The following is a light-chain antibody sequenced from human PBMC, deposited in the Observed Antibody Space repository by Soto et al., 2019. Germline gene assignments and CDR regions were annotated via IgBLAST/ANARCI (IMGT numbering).Light chain of an antibody. CDR3: QQYYSTPIT. V-gene: IGKV4-1*01. J-gene: IGKJ5*01. CDR1: QSVLYTSNNKNY. CDR2: WAS. Sequence: DIVMTQSPDSLAVSLAERATLKCKSSQSVLYTSNNKNYLAWYRQKPGQPPKLLIYWASTRESGVPDRFSGSGSGTDFTLTISSLQAEDVAVYYCQQYYSTPITFGQGTRLEIK.